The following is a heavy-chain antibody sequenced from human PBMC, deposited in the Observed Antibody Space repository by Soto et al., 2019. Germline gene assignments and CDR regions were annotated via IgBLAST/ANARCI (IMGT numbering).Heavy chain of an antibody. Sequence: SETLSLTCTVSGGSVSSDNYYWTWIRQPPGKGLEWVGHIYHSGSTNYNPSLKSRVTISVDTSKNRFSLKVTSVTAADTAIYYCARAYYDSWSGYFDYWGQGTLVT. CDR3: ARAYYDSWSGYFDY. CDR2: IYHSGST. D-gene: IGHD3-3*01. J-gene: IGHJ4*02. V-gene: IGHV4-61*01. CDR1: GGSVSSDNYY.